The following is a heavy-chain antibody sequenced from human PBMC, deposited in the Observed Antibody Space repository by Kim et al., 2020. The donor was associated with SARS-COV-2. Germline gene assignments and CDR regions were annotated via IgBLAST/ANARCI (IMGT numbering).Heavy chain of an antibody. Sequence: YYHPSLKSRVTISVDTSKNQFSLKLSSVTAADTAVYSCARTDSSGYKFDYWGQGTLVTVSS. CDR3: ARTDSSGYKFDY. V-gene: IGHV4-39*01. J-gene: IGHJ4*02. D-gene: IGHD3-22*01.